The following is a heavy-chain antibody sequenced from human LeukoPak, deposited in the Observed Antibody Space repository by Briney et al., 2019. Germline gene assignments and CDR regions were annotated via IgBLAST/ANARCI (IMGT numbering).Heavy chain of an antibody. CDR1: GFTFSSYW. D-gene: IGHD2-15*01. Sequence: GGSLRLSCAASGFTFSSYWMHWVRQAPGKGLVWVSRINSDGSSTSYADSVKGRFTISRDNAKNTLYLQMNSLRAEDTAVYYCARDGGRYCSGGSCYYLDYWGQGTLVTVSS. CDR3: ARDGGRYCSGGSCYYLDY. V-gene: IGHV3-74*01. J-gene: IGHJ4*02. CDR2: INSDGSST.